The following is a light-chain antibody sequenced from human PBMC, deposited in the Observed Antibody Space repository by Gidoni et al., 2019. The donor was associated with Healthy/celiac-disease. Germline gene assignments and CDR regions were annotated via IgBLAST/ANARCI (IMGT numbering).Light chain of an antibody. V-gene: IGKV3-11*01. CDR2: DAS. J-gene: IGKJ4*01. CDR1: QSVSSY. Sequence: PATLSLSPGERATLSCRASQSVSSYLAWYQQKPGQAPRLLIYDASNRATGIPARFSGSGSGTDLTLTISSLEPEDFAVYYCQQRSNWPPLTFGGGTKVEIK. CDR3: QQRSNWPPLT.